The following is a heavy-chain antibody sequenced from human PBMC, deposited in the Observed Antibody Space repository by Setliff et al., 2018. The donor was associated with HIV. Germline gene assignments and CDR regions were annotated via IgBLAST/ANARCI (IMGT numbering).Heavy chain of an antibody. CDR1: GGSFSDYY. J-gene: IGHJ4*02. D-gene: IGHD6-19*01. CDR3: ARGVRDNSGWSSYYFDY. CDR2: INHSGRT. V-gene: IGHV4-34*01. Sequence: SETLSLTCAVYGGSFSDYYWTWIRQSPGKGLEWIGEINHSGRTNYNPSLESRVTTSVDTSKKQFSLRLTSVTAADTAVYYCARGVRDNSGWSSYYFDYWGQGTLVTVSS.